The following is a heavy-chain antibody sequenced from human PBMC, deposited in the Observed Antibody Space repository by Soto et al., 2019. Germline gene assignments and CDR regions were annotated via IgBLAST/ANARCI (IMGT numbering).Heavy chain of an antibody. Sequence: SQPLSLTCSISGDRVSRKNAACTWIRHSPSRGLEWLGRTYYRSKWHSGYAVSVRSRVSISPDTSKNRFSLQLNPVTPDDTAVYYCARSGPGGYIDHWGRGTRVTVSA. CDR2: TYYRSKWHS. J-gene: IGHJ4*02. V-gene: IGHV6-1*01. CDR1: GDRVSRKNAA. CDR3: ARSGPGGYIDH. D-gene: IGHD2-15*01.